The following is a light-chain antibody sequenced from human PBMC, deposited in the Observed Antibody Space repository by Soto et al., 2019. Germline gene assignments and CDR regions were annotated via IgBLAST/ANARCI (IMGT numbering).Light chain of an antibody. CDR1: QSIITY. CDR3: QQSYSTPWT. CDR2: AAS. Sequence: DIPMTQSPSSLSASVGDRVTITCRASQSIITYLNWYHQKPGKAPKLLIYAASSLQSGVPSRFSGSGSGTDFTLTISSLQPEDFATYYCQQSYSTPWTFGQGTKVEIK. V-gene: IGKV1-39*01. J-gene: IGKJ1*01.